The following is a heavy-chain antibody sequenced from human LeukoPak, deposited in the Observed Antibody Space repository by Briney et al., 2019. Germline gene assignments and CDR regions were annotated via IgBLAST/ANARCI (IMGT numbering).Heavy chain of an antibody. J-gene: IGHJ4*02. D-gene: IGHD5-18*01. Sequence: KPSETLSLTCTVSGGSISSYYWSWIRQPAGKGLEWIGRMYIYGTTNYNPSLKSRDTMSVDTSKNKFSLKLSSVTAADTAVYYCASGYSYGRLDYWGQGTLVTVSS. V-gene: IGHV4-4*07. CDR3: ASGYSYGRLDY. CDR1: GGSISSYY. CDR2: MYIYGTT.